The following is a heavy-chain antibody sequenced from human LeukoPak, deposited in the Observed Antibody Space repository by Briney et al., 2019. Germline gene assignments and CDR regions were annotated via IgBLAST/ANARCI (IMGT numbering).Heavy chain of an antibody. J-gene: IGHJ4*02. Sequence: GGSLRLSCEASGFTFNTYSMNWARQAPGKGLEWVSSIDSSGGYMFYADSVKGRFIISRDNAKDSLYLQMNSLRAEDTAVYYCAKGRVYSGTLASNWGQGTLVTVSS. CDR2: IDSSGGYM. CDR3: AKGRVYSGTLASN. D-gene: IGHD1-26*01. CDR1: GFTFNTYS. V-gene: IGHV3-21*04.